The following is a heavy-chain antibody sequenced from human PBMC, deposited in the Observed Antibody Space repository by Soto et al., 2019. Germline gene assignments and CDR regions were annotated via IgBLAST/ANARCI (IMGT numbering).Heavy chain of an antibody. J-gene: IGHJ6*02. V-gene: IGHV3-21*01. D-gene: IGHD6-19*01. Sequence: EVQLVESGGGLVKPGGSLRLSCAASGFTFSSYSMNWVRQAPGKGLEWVSSISSSSSYIYYADSVKGRFTISRDNAKNALYLQMNSLRGEATAVYYCACLYSSGYYYYGMEVWGRGTTVTVS. CDR3: ACLYSSGYYYYGMEV. CDR1: GFTFSSYS. CDR2: ISSSSSYI.